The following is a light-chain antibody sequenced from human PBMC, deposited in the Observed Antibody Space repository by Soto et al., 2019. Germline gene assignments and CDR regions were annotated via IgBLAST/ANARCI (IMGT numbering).Light chain of an antibody. CDR1: SSDVGGYNY. CDR2: EVN. CDR3: CSYPGSHTWV. Sequence: QSVLTQPPSASGSPGQSVTISCTGTSSDVGGYNYVSWFQQHPGKAPKLIIHEVNQRPSGVPDRFSGSKSGNTASLTVSGLQAEDEADYYCCSYPGSHTWVFGGGTKLTVL. V-gene: IGLV2-8*01. J-gene: IGLJ3*02.